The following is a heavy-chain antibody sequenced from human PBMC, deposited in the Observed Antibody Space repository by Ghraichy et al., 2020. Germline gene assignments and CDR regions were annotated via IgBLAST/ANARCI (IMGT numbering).Heavy chain of an antibody. CDR2: VYYSGTT. Sequence: SQTLSLSCNVSVGSINSISYHWGWIRQPPGKGLEWIGSVYYSGTTYYNPSLKSRVRISVDTSKNHFSLNLNSVTAADTAVYYCARTHSLSHFLFDIWGQGSLVTVSS. J-gene: IGHJ4*02. D-gene: IGHD3-9*01. CDR1: VGSINSISYH. CDR3: ARTHSLSHFLFDI. V-gene: IGHV4-39*02.